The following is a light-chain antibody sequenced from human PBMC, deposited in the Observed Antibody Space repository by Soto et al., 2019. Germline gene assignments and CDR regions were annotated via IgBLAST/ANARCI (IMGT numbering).Light chain of an antibody. Sequence: MLHSPATLSVTPKGRATLSCRASQSVSNYLAWYQQKTGQAPRLLIYDVSTRATGVPARFSGSGSGTEFTLTITSLQSEDFAVYYCQQYYNWRRTFGQGTKVDI. CDR3: QQYYNWRRT. J-gene: IGKJ1*01. CDR2: DVS. CDR1: QSVSNY. V-gene: IGKV3-15*01.